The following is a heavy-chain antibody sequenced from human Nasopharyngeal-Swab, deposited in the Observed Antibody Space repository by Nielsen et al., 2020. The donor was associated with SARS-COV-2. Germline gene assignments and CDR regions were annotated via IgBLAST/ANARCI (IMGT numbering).Heavy chain of an antibody. J-gene: IGHJ4*02. CDR1: GGSISSSGSY. Sequence: SETLSLTCTVSGGSISSSGSYWGWIRQPPGKGLEWIGSIYYSGGTFYNPSLKSRVTISVDTSNNQFSLKLYSVTAADTAVYFCVRGGGYSFGYNDYWGQGTLVTVSS. D-gene: IGHD5-18*01. V-gene: IGHV4-39*07. CDR2: IYYSGGT. CDR3: VRGGGYSFGYNDY.